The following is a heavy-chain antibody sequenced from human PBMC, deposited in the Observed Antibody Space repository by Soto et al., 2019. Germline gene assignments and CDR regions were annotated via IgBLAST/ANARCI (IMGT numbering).Heavy chain of an antibody. CDR1: GDSVSSNSAA. V-gene: IGHV6-1*01. CDR3: ARGKDYGDYRGYYYYMDV. D-gene: IGHD4-17*01. Sequence: SQTLSLPCAISGDSVSSNSAAWNWIRPSPSRGLEWLGRTYYRSKWYNDYAVSVKSRITINPDTSKNQFSLQLNSVTPEDTAVYYCARGKDYGDYRGYYYYMDVWGKGTTVTVSS. J-gene: IGHJ6*03. CDR2: TYYRSKWYN.